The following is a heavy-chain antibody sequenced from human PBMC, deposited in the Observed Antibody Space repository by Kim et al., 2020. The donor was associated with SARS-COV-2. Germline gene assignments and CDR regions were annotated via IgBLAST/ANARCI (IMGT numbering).Heavy chain of an antibody. CDR1: GGSISSYY. J-gene: IGHJ4*02. Sequence: SETLSLTCTVSGGSISSYYWSWIRQPPGKGLEWIGYISYSGSTNYNPSLKSRVTISVDTSKNQFSLKLNSVTAADTAVYYCARQGGRYSSLGFWGQGTLVTVSS. CDR3: ARQGGRYSSLGF. V-gene: IGHV4-59*08. CDR2: ISYSGST. D-gene: IGHD2-15*01.